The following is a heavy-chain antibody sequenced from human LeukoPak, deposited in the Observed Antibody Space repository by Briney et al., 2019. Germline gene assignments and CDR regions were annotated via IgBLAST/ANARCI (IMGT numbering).Heavy chain of an antibody. CDR3: AMTVGIPVEGYFDY. J-gene: IGHJ4*02. CDR2: IYHSGST. V-gene: IGHV4-4*02. D-gene: IGHD3-3*01. CDR1: GGSISSSNW. Sequence: PSGTLSLTCAVSGGSISSSNWWSWVRQPPGKGLEWIGEIYHSGSTNYNPSLKSRVTISVDKSKNQFSLKLSSVTAADTAVYYCAMTVGIPVEGYFDYWGQGTLVTVSS.